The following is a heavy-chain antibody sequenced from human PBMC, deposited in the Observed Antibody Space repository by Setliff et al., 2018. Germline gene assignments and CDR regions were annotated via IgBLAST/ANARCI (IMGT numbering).Heavy chain of an antibody. V-gene: IGHV1-18*04. D-gene: IGHD2-8*01. CDR3: SRLVRFCTRTACQRLSGGEF. CDR1: GHTLTGYY. Sequence: GGSVKVSCKASGHTLTGYYMHWVRQAPGQGLEWMAWVSDNNGNTNYAKSFQGRVTMNTDTSTSTAYMELGSLTSDDTAVYYCSRLVRFCTRTACQRLSGGEFWGQGTLVTVSS. CDR2: VSDNNGNT. J-gene: IGHJ4*02.